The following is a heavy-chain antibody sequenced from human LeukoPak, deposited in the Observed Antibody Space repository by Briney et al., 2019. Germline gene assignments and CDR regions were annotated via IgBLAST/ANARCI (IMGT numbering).Heavy chain of an antibody. CDR2: ISGSGGST. J-gene: IGHJ4*02. CDR1: GFTFSSYS. Sequence: GGSLRLSCAASGFTFSSYSMNWVRQAPGKGLEWVSAISGSGGSTYYADSVKGRFTISRDNSKNTLFLQMNSLRAEDTALYYCASGGLRNPGYWGQGTLVTVSS. V-gene: IGHV3-23*01. CDR3: ASGGLRNPGY. D-gene: IGHD2-15*01.